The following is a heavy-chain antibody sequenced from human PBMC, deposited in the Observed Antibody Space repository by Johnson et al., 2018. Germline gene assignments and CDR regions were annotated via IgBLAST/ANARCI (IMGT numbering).Heavy chain of an antibody. J-gene: IGHJ6*03. V-gene: IGHV3-43D*03. Sequence: QLVESGGVVVQPGGSLRLSCAASGFTFDDYAMHWVRQAPGKGLEWVSLISWDGGSTYYADSVKGRFTISRDNSKNSRYLQMNSLRAEDTALYYCAKDNTAMEDYYYYMDVWGKGTTVTVSS. CDR3: AKDNTAMEDYYYYMDV. CDR2: ISWDGGST. CDR1: GFTFDDYA. D-gene: IGHD5-18*01.